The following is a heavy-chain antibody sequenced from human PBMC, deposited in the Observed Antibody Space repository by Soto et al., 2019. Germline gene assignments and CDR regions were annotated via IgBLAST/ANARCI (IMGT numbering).Heavy chain of an antibody. J-gene: IGHJ4*02. V-gene: IGHV3-23*01. CDR2: ISGSGEMT. CDR3: ATTEMTYNCNE. D-gene: IGHD1-1*01. CDR1: GFTFRGDA. Sequence: EVQLLESGGDLVQPGGSLRLACAASGFTFRGDAMSWVRQAPGKGLEWVSSISGSGEMTHYAGSVKGRFTISRDNSKNPQNIQMARVRAAAQALYYCATTEMTYNCNEWGQGTLVTVSS.